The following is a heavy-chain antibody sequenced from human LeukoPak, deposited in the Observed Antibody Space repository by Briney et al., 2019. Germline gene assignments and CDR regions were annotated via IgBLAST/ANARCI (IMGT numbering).Heavy chain of an antibody. CDR2: IWYDGSNK. Sequence: PGGSLRLSCAASGFTFSSYGMHWVRQAPGKGLEWVAVIWYDGSNKYYADSVKGRFTISRDNSKNTLYLQMNSLRAEDTAVYYCASVGYCSSTSCSPFDYWGQGTLVTVSS. CDR1: GFTFSSYG. D-gene: IGHD2-2*01. J-gene: IGHJ4*02. CDR3: ASVGYCSSTSCSPFDY. V-gene: IGHV3-33*08.